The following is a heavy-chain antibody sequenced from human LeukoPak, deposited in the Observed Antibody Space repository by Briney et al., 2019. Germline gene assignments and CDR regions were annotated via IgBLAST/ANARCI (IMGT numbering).Heavy chain of an antibody. Sequence: ASVKVSCKASGGTFSSYAISWVRQAPGQGLEWMGWISAYNGNTNYAQKLQGRVTMTTDTSTSTAYMELRSLRSDDTAVYYCATLAVGFTGDCLDYWGQGTLVTVSS. CDR1: GGTFSSYA. J-gene: IGHJ4*02. CDR2: ISAYNGNT. V-gene: IGHV1-18*01. D-gene: IGHD2-21*02. CDR3: ATLAVGFTGDCLDY.